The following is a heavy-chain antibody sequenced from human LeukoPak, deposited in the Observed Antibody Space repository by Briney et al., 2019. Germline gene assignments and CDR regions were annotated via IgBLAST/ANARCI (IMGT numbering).Heavy chain of an antibody. CDR3: ARDVNWFDP. V-gene: IGHV1-69*05. J-gene: IGHJ5*02. CDR2: IIPIFGTA. Sequence: PRASVKVSCKASVGTFSSYAISWVRQAPGQGLEWMGGIIPIFGTANYAQKLQGRVTMTTDTSTSTAYMELRSLRSDDTAVYYCARDVNWFDPWGQGTLVTVSS. CDR1: VGTFSSYA.